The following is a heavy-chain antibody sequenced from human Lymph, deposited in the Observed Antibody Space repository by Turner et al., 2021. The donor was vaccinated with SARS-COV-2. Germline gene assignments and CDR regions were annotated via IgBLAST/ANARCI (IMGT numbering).Heavy chain of an antibody. D-gene: IGHD3-22*01. CDR3: AKGVRGAMIVVVIPYVDY. CDR1: GFTFSSYA. Sequence: EVQLLESGGGLVQPGGSLRLSCAASGFTFSSYAMSWVRQAPGKGLEWVSVISGSGGDTYYADSVKGRFTISRDNSKNTLYLQMNSLRAEDTAVYYCAKGVRGAMIVVVIPYVDYWGQGTLVTVSS. J-gene: IGHJ4*02. V-gene: IGHV3-23*01. CDR2: ISGSGGDT.